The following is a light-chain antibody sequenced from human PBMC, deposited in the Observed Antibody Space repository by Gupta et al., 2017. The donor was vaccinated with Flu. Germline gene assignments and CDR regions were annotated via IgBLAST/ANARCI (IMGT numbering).Light chain of an antibody. V-gene: IGLV1-47*01. CDR1: SVNSGCKY. CDR3: AAWYDSLSLRL. J-gene: IGLJ2*01. CDR2: RIS. Sequence: RAISCTAGSSVNSGCKYVSWYQHHPGTAPKLILYRISQRPSGVPGRFSASKSGASASLAISGLRSEDEADYYCAAWYDSLSLRLFGGGTKLTVL.